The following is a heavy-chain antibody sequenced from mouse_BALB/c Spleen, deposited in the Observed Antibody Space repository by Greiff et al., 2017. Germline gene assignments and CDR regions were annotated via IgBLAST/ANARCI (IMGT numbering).Heavy chain of an antibody. CDR3: AGSSWYRYFDD. V-gene: IGHV14-3*02. D-gene: IGHD3-1*01. Sequence: VQLQQSGAELVKPGASVKLSCTASGFNIKDSYMHWVKQRPEQGLEWIGRIDPANGNTKYDPKFQGKATITADTSSNTTCLQLSSRTSEDAAVYSYAGSSWYRYFDDWGAGTTVTVSS. CDR2: IDPANGNT. CDR1: GFNIKDSY. J-gene: IGHJ1*01.